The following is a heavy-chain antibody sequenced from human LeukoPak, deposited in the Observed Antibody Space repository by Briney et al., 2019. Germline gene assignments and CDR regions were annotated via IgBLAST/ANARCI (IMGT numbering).Heavy chain of an antibody. CDR1: GGTFSSYT. J-gene: IGHJ3*01. Sequence: SVKVSCKASGGTFSSYTISWVRQAPGQGLEWTGGIIPIFGTANYAQKFQGGVTITADESTSTAYMELSSLRSEDTAVYYCARGRYSSSINSMDVWGQGTMVTVSS. CDR2: IIPIFGTA. V-gene: IGHV1-69*01. CDR3: ARGRYSSSINSMDV. D-gene: IGHD6-6*01.